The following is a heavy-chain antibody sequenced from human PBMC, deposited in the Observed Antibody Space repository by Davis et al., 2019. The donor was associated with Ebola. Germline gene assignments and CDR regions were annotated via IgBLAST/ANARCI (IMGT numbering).Heavy chain of an antibody. J-gene: IGHJ5*02. D-gene: IGHD2-15*01. CDR1: GGTFSSYA. CDR2: IIPIFGTA. V-gene: IGHV1-69*13. Sequence: SVKVSCKASGGTFSSYAISWVRQAPGQGLEWMGGIIPIFGTANYAQKFQGRVTITADESTSTAYMELSSLRSEDTAVYYWAREGVVLNWFDPWGQGTLVTVSS. CDR3: AREGVVLNWFDP.